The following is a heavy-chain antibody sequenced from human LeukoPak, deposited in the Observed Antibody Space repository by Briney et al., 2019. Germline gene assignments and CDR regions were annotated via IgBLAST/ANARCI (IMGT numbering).Heavy chain of an antibody. J-gene: IGHJ6*02. V-gene: IGHV3-53*05. CDR3: AKGDSSSSGYYYYGSDV. CDR2: IYSGGST. Sequence: GGSLRLSCAASGFTVSSNYMSWVRQAPGKGLEWVSVIYSGGSTYYADSVKGRFTISRDNSKNTLYLQMNSLRAEDTAVYYCAKGDSSSSGYYYYGSDVWGQGTTVTVSS. CDR1: GFTVSSNY. D-gene: IGHD6-6*01.